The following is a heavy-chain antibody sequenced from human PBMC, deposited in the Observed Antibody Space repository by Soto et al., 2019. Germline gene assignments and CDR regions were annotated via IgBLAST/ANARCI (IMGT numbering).Heavy chain of an antibody. CDR1: GYSFTSYW. J-gene: IGHJ4*02. V-gene: IGHV5-51*01. CDR2: IYPGDSDT. D-gene: IGHD3-16*02. Sequence: PGESLKISCKGSGYSFTSYWIGWVRQMPGKGLEWMGIIYPGDSDTRYSPSFQGQVTISADKSISTAYLQWSSLKASDTAMYYCARCYYDYVWGSYRPFDYWGQGTLVTVSS. CDR3: ARCYYDYVWGSYRPFDY.